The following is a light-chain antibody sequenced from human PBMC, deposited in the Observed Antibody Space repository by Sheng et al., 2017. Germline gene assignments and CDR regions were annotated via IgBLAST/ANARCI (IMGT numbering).Light chain of an antibody. J-gene: IGLJ7*01. V-gene: IGLV1-44*01. Sequence: QSVLTQSPSASGTPGXRVTISCSGSSSNIGSNTVNWYQQLPGTAPKLLMYSNNQRPSGVPDRFSGSKSGTSASLAISGLQSEDEANYYCAAWDDSLNGAVFGGGTQLTVL. CDR3: AAWDDSLNGAV. CDR2: SNN. CDR1: SSNIGSNT.